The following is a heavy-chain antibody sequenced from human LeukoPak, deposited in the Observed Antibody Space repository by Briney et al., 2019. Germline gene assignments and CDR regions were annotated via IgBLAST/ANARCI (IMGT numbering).Heavy chain of an antibody. CDR1: GGSISSYY. Sequence: SETLSLTCTVSGGSISSYYWSWIRQPPGKGLEWIGYIYYSGSTNYNPSLKSRVTISVDTSKNQFSLKLSSVTAADTAVYYCARGEFTMVRGVIDLEVSYYYGMDVWGQGTTVTVSS. V-gene: IGHV4-59*08. D-gene: IGHD3-10*01. J-gene: IGHJ6*02. CDR2: IYYSGST. CDR3: ARGEFTMVRGVIDLEVSYYYGMDV.